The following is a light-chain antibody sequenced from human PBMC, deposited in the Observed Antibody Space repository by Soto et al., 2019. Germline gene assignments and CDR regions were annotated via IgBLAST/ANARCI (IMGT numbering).Light chain of an antibody. CDR2: DAS. V-gene: IGKV3-11*01. Sequence: ENVLMQSPDTLSLSPGATATLSCRASQSVSSYLAWYQQKPGQAPRLLIYDASNRATGIPARFSGSGSGTDFTLTINSLEPEDFAIYYCQQRSNWPPITFGQGTRL. J-gene: IGKJ5*01. CDR1: QSVSSY. CDR3: QQRSNWPPIT.